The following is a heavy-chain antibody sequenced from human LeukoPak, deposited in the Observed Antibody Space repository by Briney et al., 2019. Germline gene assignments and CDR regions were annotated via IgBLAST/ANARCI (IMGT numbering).Heavy chain of an antibody. Sequence: GASVKVSCKASGYTFTGYYMHWVRQAPGQGLEWMGWINPNSGNTGYAQKFQGRVTMTRNTSISTAYMELSSLRSEDTAVYYCARVGSAAYFGYGGQGTLVSVSS. V-gene: IGHV1-8*02. D-gene: IGHD5-12*01. CDR3: ARVGSAAYFGY. J-gene: IGHJ4*02. CDR2: INPNSGNT. CDR1: GYTFTGYY.